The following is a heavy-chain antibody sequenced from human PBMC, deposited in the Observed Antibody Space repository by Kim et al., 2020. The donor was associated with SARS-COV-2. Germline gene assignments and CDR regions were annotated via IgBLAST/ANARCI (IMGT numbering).Heavy chain of an antibody. CDR3: ARESHTVFGVVNAFDI. Sequence: VSGQSRITLNPDTSKNQFSLQLNSVTPEDTAVYYCARESHTVFGVVNAFDIWGQGTMVTVSS. J-gene: IGHJ3*02. D-gene: IGHD3-3*01. V-gene: IGHV6-1*01.